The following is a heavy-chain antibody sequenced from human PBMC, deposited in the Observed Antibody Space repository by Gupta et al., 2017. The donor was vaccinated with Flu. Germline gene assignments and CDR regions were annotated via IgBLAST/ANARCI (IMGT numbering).Heavy chain of an antibody. Sequence: VRQAPGKGLEWVSGISWNSGSIGYADSVKGRFTISRDNAKNSLYLQMNSLRAEDTALYYCAKRDGYNRHFDYWGQGTLVTVSS. D-gene: IGHD5-12*01. J-gene: IGHJ4*02. CDR3: AKRDGYNRHFDY. CDR2: ISWNSGSI. V-gene: IGHV3-9*01.